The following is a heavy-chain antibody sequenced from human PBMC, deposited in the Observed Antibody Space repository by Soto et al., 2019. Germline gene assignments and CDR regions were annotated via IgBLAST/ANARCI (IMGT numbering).Heavy chain of an antibody. J-gene: IGHJ6*02. Sequence: LRLSCAASGFTFSSYAMHWVRQAPGKGLEWVAVISYDGSNKYYADSVKGRFTISRDNSKNTLYLQMNSLRAEDTAVYYCARDYYYGMDVWGQGTTVTVSS. V-gene: IGHV3-30-3*01. CDR2: ISYDGSNK. CDR1: GFTFSSYA. CDR3: ARDYYYGMDV.